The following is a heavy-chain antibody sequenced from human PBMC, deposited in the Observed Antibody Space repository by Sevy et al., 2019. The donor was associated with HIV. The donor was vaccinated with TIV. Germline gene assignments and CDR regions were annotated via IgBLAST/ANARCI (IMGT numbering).Heavy chain of an antibody. J-gene: IGHJ2*01. Sequence: GGSLRLSCAASGFTFSSYWMSWVRQAPGKGLEWVANIKQGGSEKYYVDSVKGRFTVSRDNAKNSQYLQMNSLRAEDTAVYYCARVVVAATSADWYFDLWGRGTLVTVSS. CDR2: IKQGGSEK. CDR3: ARVVVAATSADWYFDL. V-gene: IGHV3-7*04. CDR1: GFTFSSYW. D-gene: IGHD2-15*01.